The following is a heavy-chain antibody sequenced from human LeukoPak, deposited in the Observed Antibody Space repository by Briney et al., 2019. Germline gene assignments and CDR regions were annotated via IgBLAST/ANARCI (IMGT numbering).Heavy chain of an antibody. CDR1: GFTFSSYW. CDR2: INSDGSST. CDR3: ARTQKGFHYGMDV. Sequence: GGSLRLSCAASGFTFSSYWMHWVRQAPGKGLAWVSRINSDGSSTSYADSVKGRFTISRDNAKNTLYLQMNSLRAEDTAVYYCARTQKGFHYGMDVWGQGTTVTVSS. V-gene: IGHV3-74*01. J-gene: IGHJ6*02.